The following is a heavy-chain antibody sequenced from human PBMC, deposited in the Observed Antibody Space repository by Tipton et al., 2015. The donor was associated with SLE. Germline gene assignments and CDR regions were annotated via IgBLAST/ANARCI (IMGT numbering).Heavy chain of an antibody. CDR3: ARDGGGDGYFDY. Sequence: SLRLSCAASGFTFSSYAMHWVRQAPGKGLEWVAVISYDGSNKYYADSVKGRFTISRDNAKNSLYLQMNSLRAEDTAVYYCARDGGGDGYFDYWGQGTLVTVSS. V-gene: IGHV3-30-3*01. CDR1: GFTFSSYA. J-gene: IGHJ4*02. CDR2: ISYDGSNK. D-gene: IGHD2-21*02.